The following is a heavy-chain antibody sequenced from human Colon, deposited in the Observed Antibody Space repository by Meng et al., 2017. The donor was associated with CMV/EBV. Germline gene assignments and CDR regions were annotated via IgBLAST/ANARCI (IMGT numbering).Heavy chain of an antibody. D-gene: IGHD1-26*01. J-gene: IGHJ5*02. CDR2: FDPEDGET. V-gene: IGHV1-24*01. CDR3: ATVLGGSSLNWFDP. CDR1: GYTLTELS. Sequence: ASVKVSCKVSGYTLTELSMHWVRQAPGKGLEWMGGFDPEDGETIYAQKFQGRVTMTEDTSTDTAYMELSSLRSEDTAVYYCATVLGGSSLNWFDPWGQGTLVTVSS.